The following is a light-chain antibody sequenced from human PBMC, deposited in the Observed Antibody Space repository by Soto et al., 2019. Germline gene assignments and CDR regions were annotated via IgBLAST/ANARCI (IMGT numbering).Light chain of an antibody. CDR2: DAS. Sequence: DIQMTQSTSSVSASVGDRVTITCEASQDISNYLNWYQQKPGKAPKLLIYDASNLETGVPSRFSGSGSGTDFTFTISSLQPEDIATYYCQQDDNLPLTFGGGTKVDIK. CDR1: QDISNY. CDR3: QQDDNLPLT. J-gene: IGKJ4*01. V-gene: IGKV1-33*01.